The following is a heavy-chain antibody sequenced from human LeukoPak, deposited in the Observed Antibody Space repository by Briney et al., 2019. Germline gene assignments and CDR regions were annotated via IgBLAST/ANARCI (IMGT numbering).Heavy chain of an antibody. J-gene: IGHJ4*02. CDR3: TTDLGYYDSSGYRFDY. CDR2: TKSKTDGGTT. Sequence: GGSLRLSCAASGFTFSDSAMTWVRQAPGKGLEWVGRTKSKTDGGTTDYAAPVKGRFTISRDDSKNTLYLQMNSLKTEDTAVYYCTTDLGYYDSSGYRFDYWGQGTLVTVSS. CDR1: GFTFSDSA. V-gene: IGHV3-15*01. D-gene: IGHD3-22*01.